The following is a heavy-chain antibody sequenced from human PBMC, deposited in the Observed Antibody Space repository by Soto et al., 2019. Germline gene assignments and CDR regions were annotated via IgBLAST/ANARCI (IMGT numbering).Heavy chain of an antibody. Sequence: GGSLRLSCAASGFTFSSYAMHWVRQAPGKGLEWVAVISYDVSNKYYADSVKGRFTISRDNSKNTLYLQMNSLRAEDTAVYYCAREEAARHAGYYYYGMDVWGQGTRVTVSS. CDR1: GFTFSSYA. J-gene: IGHJ6*02. V-gene: IGHV3-30-3*01. CDR3: AREEAARHAGYYYYGMDV. D-gene: IGHD6-6*01. CDR2: ISYDVSNK.